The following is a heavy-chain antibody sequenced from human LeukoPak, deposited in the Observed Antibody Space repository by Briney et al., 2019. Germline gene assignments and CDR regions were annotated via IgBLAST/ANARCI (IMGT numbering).Heavy chain of an antibody. CDR1: GFSFSKAW. Sequence: GGSLRLSCVASGFSFSKAWMSWVRQAPGKGLEWVGRIKSETDGATTDYAAPVKGRFTISRDDSKNTLYVQLNSVKTEDTAVYYCNTHFPAPGEFIDYWGQGTLVTVSS. CDR2: IKSETDGATT. J-gene: IGHJ4*02. CDR3: NTHFPAPGEFIDY. V-gene: IGHV3-15*05. D-gene: IGHD3-10*01.